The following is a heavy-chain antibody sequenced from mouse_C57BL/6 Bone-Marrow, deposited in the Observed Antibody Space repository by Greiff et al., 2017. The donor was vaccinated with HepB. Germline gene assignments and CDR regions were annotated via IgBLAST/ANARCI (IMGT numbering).Heavy chain of an antibody. CDR3: ARGYYGSSLFAY. CDR1: GYTFTSYW. J-gene: IGHJ3*01. D-gene: IGHD1-1*01. CDR2: IHPNSGST. V-gene: IGHV1-64*01. Sequence: QVQLKESGAELVKPGASVKLSCKASGYTFTSYWMHWVKQRPGQGLEWIGMIHPNSGSTNYNEKFKSKATLTVDKSSSTAYMQLSSLTSEDSAVYYCARGYYGSSLFAYWGQGTRVTVSA.